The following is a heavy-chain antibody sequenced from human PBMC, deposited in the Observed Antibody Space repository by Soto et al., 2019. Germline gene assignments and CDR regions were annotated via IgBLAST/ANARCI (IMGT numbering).Heavy chain of an antibody. V-gene: IGHV3-9*01. CDR1: GFTFEDYA. J-gene: IGHJ5*02. Sequence: EVQLVESGGGLVQPGRSLRLSCAASGFTFEDYAMPWVRQAPGKGLEWVAGITWNSGTVGYADSVKGRFSISRDNAKNSMYLQMDSLRGEDTAVYYCVRGGSNYASWGQGTLVTVSS. D-gene: IGHD4-4*01. CDR2: ITWNSGTV. CDR3: VRGGSNYAS.